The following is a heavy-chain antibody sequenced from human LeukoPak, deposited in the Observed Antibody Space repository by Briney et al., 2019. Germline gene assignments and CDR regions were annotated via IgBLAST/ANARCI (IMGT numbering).Heavy chain of an antibody. CDR3: ARDSSGYYRIDY. D-gene: IGHD3-22*01. CDR1: GGSISSYY. J-gene: IGHJ4*02. V-gene: IGHV4-59*08. CDR2: VFHSGST. Sequence: PSETLSLTCTVSGGSISSYYWSWIGHPPGKGLEGIGYVFHSGSTNYNPSLKSRVTISVDTSKNQFSVKLTSVTAADTAVYYCARDSSGYYRIDYWGQGTLVTVSS.